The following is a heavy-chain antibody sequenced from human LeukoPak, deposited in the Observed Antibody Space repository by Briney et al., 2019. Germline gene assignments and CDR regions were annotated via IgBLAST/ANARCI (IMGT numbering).Heavy chain of an antibody. Sequence: GGSLRLSCAASGFTFSSYEMNWVRQAPGKGLEWVLYISSSGSTIYYADSVKGRFTISRDNAKNSLYLQMNSLRAEDTAVYYCARDGSVYGDDYWGQGTLVTVSS. J-gene: IGHJ4*02. CDR3: ARDGSVYGDDY. CDR1: GFTFSSYE. CDR2: ISSSGSTI. V-gene: IGHV3-48*03. D-gene: IGHD4-17*01.